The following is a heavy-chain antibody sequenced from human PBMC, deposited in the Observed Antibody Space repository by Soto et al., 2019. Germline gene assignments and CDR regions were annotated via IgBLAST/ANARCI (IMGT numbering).Heavy chain of an antibody. CDR1: GYSFTSYW. CDR3: ARTAAAGKYYDGMDV. V-gene: IGHV5-51*01. Sequence: LKISCKRSGYSFTSYWIASFRQKNGKGLELMGIIYPGDSDTRYSPSFQGQVTISADKSISTAYLQWSSLKASDTAMYYCARTAAAGKYYDGMDVWGQGTTVTV. D-gene: IGHD6-13*01. J-gene: IGHJ6*02. CDR2: IYPGDSDT.